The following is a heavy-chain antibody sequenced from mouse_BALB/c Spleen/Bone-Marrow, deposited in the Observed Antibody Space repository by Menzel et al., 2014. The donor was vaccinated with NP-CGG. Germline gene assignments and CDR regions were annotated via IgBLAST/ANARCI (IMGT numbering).Heavy chain of an antibody. CDR3: ARGYGSSYGTGYFDV. D-gene: IGHD1-1*01. CDR2: IDPANGNT. J-gene: IGHJ1*01. Sequence: VQLQQSGAELVKPGASVKLSCTASGFNIKDTYMHSVKQRPEQGLEWIGRIDPANGNTKYDPKFQGKATITADTSSNTAYLQLSSLTAEDTAVYYCARGYGSSYGTGYFDVWGAGTTVTVSS. V-gene: IGHV14-3*02. CDR1: GFNIKDTY.